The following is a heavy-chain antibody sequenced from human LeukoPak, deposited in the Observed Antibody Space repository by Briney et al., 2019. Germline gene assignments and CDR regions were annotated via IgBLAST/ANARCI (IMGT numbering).Heavy chain of an antibody. CDR2: IHYSGIT. CDR3: ARDAGTL. Sequence: SETLSLTCTVSGGSISGYYWTWIRQPPGKGLEWIGYIHYSGITNYNPSLKSRVTISVDTSKNQLSLKLSSVTAADTAVYYCARDAGTLWSQGTLVTVSS. J-gene: IGHJ4*02. D-gene: IGHD3-10*01. CDR1: GGSISGYY. V-gene: IGHV4-59*01.